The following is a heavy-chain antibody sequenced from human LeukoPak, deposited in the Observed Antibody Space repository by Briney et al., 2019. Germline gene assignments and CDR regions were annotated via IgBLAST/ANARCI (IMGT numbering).Heavy chain of an antibody. J-gene: IGHJ4*02. CDR2: IYSSGCT. D-gene: IGHD3-3*01. CDR3: ARAAAYDFWSGYSSSHDY. V-gene: IGHV4-61*09. Sequence: KASETLSLTCTVSGGYIRSGSYCWSWIRQPAGKGLEWIGHIYSSGCTNYNPSLKSRVTISVDTSKHQFSLKLTSVTAADTAVYYCARAAAYDFWSGYSSSHDYWGQGTLVTVSS. CDR1: GGYIRSGSYC.